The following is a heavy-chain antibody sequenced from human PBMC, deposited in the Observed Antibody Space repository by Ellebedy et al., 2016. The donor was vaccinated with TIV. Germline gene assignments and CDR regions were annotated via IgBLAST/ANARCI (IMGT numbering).Heavy chain of an antibody. D-gene: IGHD2-8*02. CDR1: GFTFSSHW. Sequence: PGGSLRLSCTASGFTFSSHWMHWVRQAPGKGLVWVSRINSDGSDTAYADSVRGRFTISRDNAKNTLYLQMNSLRAEDTAVYYCAAVQYWEAVFDMWGQGTMVTVSS. J-gene: IGHJ3*02. CDR2: INSDGSDT. CDR3: AAVQYWEAVFDM. V-gene: IGHV3-74*01.